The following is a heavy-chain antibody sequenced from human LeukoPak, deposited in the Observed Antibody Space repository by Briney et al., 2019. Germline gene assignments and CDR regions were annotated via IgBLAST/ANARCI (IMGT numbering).Heavy chain of an antibody. J-gene: IGHJ4*02. CDR3: GVGNGGNY. CDR1: GFAFSSYF. V-gene: IGHV3-21*04. D-gene: IGHD4-23*01. Sequence: PGGSLRLSCAASGFAFSSYFMNWVRQAPGKGLEWVSSISSRSSSIYYADSVKGRFTISRDDAKNSLYLQMNSLRAEDTAVYYCGVGNGGNYWGQGTLVTVSS. CDR2: ISSRSSSI.